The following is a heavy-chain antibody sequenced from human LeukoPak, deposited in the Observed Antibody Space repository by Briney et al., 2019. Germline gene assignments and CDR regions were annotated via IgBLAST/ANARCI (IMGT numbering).Heavy chain of an antibody. D-gene: IGHD3-10*01. V-gene: IGHV3-23*01. CDR1: GFTFNNYA. J-gene: IGHJ4*02. CDR3: AKEQTSSGYFDY. CDR2: ISGNGGRT. Sequence: EGSLRLSCAASGFTFNNYAMSWVRQAPGKGLEWVPAISGNGGRTYYRDSVKGRFTISRDNPKNTLYLLMNSLSAEDTALYYCAKEQTSSGYFDYWGQGTLVTVSS.